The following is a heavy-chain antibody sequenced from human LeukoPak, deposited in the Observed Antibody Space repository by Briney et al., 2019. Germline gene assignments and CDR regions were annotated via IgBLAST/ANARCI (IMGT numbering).Heavy chain of an antibody. CDR2: ISFDGNTK. CDR1: GFTFSNYG. Sequence: GRSLRLSCAASGFTFSNYGMHWVRQAPGKELEWVAVISFDGNTKHYSDSVKGRFTISRDNSKDTLSLQMNSLRAEDTAVYYCALLSYDAFDIWGQGTKVTVSS. V-gene: IGHV3-30*03. CDR3: ALLSYDAFDI. J-gene: IGHJ3*02. D-gene: IGHD1-26*01.